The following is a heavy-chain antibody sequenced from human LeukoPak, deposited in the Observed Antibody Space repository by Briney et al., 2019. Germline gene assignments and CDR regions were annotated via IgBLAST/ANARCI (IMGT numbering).Heavy chain of an antibody. Sequence: SGTLSLTCAVSGGSISSSNWWSWVRQPPGKGLEWIGEINHSGSTNYNPSLKSRVTISVDTSKNQFSLKLSSVTAADTAVYYCARGRGSFDYWGQGTLVTVSS. CDR2: INHSGST. CDR1: GGSISSSNW. D-gene: IGHD3-16*01. V-gene: IGHV4-4*02. CDR3: ARGRGSFDY. J-gene: IGHJ4*02.